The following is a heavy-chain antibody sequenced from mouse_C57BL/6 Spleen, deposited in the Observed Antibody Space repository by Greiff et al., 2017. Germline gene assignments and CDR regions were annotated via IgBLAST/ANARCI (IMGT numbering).Heavy chain of an antibody. CDR1: GYTFTSYW. V-gene: IGHV1-55*01. Sequence: QVQLQQPGAELVKPGASVKMSCKASGYTFTSYWINWVKQRPGQGLEWIGDIYPGSGSTNYNEKFKRKATLTVDTSSSPAYMQLSSLTSEDSSVYYCARDDYDAGDYAMDYWGQGTSVTVSS. CDR2: IYPGSGST. CDR3: ARDDYDAGDYAMDY. D-gene: IGHD2-4*01. J-gene: IGHJ4*01.